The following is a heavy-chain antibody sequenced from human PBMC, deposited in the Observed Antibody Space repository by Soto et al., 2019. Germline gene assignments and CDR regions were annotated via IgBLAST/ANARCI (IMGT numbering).Heavy chain of an antibody. D-gene: IGHD2-15*01. CDR3: AKYRTISPVDFDI. Sequence: QVQLVQSGAEVKKPGASVKVSCKASGYTFTSYDINWVRQATGQGLEWIGWVHPHSTNKGYAQKFQGRVTLTSNTSISTVYGELSSLRSDEPAVYYCAKYRTISPVDFDIWAQGTMVTVSS. CDR2: VHPHSTNK. CDR1: GYTFTSYD. J-gene: IGHJ3*02. V-gene: IGHV1-8*01.